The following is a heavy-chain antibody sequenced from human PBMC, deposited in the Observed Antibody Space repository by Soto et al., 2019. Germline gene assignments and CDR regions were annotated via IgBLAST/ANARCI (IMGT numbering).Heavy chain of an antibody. CDR3: ANGGPVEVAGTHNISFDY. CDR1: GFTFSSYA. J-gene: IGHJ4*02. Sequence: PGGSLRLSCAASGFTFSSYAMSWVRQAPGKGLEWVSAISGSGGSTYYADSVKGRFTISRDNSKNTLYLQMNSLRAEDTAVYYCANGGPVEVAGTHNISFDYWGKGTLVTVSS. D-gene: IGHD6-19*01. V-gene: IGHV3-23*01. CDR2: ISGSGGST.